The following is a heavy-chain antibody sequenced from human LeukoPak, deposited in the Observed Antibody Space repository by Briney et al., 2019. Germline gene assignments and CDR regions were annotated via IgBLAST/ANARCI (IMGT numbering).Heavy chain of an antibody. J-gene: IGHJ4*02. V-gene: IGHV1-18*01. CDR1: GYTFTSYG. D-gene: IGHD3-10*01. CDR3: ARDQDSLVRGVIGY. CDR2: IGPYNGNT. Sequence: ASVKVSYKASGYTFTSYGISWVRQAPGQGLEWMGWIGPYNGNTNYAQNLQGRVTMTTDTSTGTAYMELGSLGSDDTAVYYCARDQDSLVRGVIGYWGQGTLVTVSS.